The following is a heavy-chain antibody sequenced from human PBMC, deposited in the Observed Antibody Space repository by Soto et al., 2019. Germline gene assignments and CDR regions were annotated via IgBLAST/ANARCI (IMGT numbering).Heavy chain of an antibody. CDR1: GGSISSYY. CDR2: IYYSGST. D-gene: IGHD3-3*01. CDR3: ARGSPDFWSGYGYYYYGMDV. Sequence: SETLSLTCTVSGGSISSYYWSWIRQPPGKGLAWIGYIYYSGSTNYNPSLKSRVTISVDTSKNQFSLKLSSVTAADTAVYYCARGSPDFWSGYGYYYYGMDVWGQGTTVTVSS. J-gene: IGHJ6*02. V-gene: IGHV4-59*01.